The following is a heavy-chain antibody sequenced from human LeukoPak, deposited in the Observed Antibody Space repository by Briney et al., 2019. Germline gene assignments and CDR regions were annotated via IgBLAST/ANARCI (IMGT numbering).Heavy chain of an antibody. V-gene: IGHV4-4*02. CDR2: IYHSGST. Sequence: SETLSLTCAVSGGSIGSSNWWSWVRQPPGKGLEWIGEIYHSGSTNYNPSLKSRVTISVDKSKNQFSLKLSSVTAADTAVYYCARASIAAAGTHYYYYGMDVWGQGTTVTVSS. CDR3: ARASIAAAGTHYYYYGMDV. J-gene: IGHJ6*02. D-gene: IGHD6-13*01. CDR1: GGSIGSSNW.